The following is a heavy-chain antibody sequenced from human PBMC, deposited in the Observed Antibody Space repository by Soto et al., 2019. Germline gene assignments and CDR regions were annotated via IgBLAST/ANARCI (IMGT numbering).Heavy chain of an antibody. CDR1: GGSISSGDYY. J-gene: IGHJ4*02. CDR2: IYYSGST. V-gene: IGHV4-30-4*01. D-gene: IGHD5-18*01. CDR3: ARDVYSYGLSLVEN. Sequence: PSETLSLTCTVSGGSISSGDYYWSWIRQPPGKGLEWIGYIYYSGSTYYNPSLKSRVTISVDTSKNQFSLKLSSVTAADTAVYYCARDVYSYGLSLVENWGQGTLVTVS.